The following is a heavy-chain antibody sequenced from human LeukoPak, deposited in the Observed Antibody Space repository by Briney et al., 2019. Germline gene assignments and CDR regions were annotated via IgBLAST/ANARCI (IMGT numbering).Heavy chain of an antibody. V-gene: IGHV4-59*01. D-gene: IGHD4-17*01. J-gene: IGHJ4*02. CDR2: LYYTGTT. CDR1: GGSITTYS. CDR3: ARRGHGDYADY. Sequence: SETLSLTCTVSGGSITTYSRSWIRQPPGKGLEWIGYLYYTGTTTYNPSLKSRLTMSVDSSKNQFSLKLRSVTAADTALYYCARRGHGDYADYWGQGSLVTVSS.